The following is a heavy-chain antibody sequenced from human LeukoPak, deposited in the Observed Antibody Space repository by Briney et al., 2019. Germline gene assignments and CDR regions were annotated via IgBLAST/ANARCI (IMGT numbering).Heavy chain of an antibody. CDR2: ISAYNGNT. J-gene: IGHJ4*02. Sequence: ASVKVSCKASGYTFTSYGISWVRQAPGQGLEWMGWISAYNGNTNYAQKLQGRVTMTTDTSTSTAYMELRSLRSDDTAVYYCARDHFARVVAPATWWDYWGQGTLVTVSS. CDR1: GYTFTSYG. V-gene: IGHV1-18*01. CDR3: ARDHFARVVAPATWWDY. D-gene: IGHD2-2*01.